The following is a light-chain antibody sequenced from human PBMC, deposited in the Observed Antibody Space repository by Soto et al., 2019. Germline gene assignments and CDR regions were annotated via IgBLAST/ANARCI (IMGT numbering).Light chain of an antibody. Sequence: ELVMTQSPATLSVSPGERVTLSCRASESVTTNLAWYQQKPGQAPRLLVYRASTRATGIPARFSAGGSGTEFTLTISSLQSEDFALYICQQYNDWPPRWTFGQGTKVEIK. J-gene: IGKJ1*01. CDR2: RAS. CDR1: ESVTTN. V-gene: IGKV3-15*01. CDR3: QQYNDWPPRWT.